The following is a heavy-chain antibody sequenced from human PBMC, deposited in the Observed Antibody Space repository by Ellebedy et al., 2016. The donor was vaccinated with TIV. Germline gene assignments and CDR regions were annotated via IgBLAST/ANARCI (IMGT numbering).Heavy chain of an antibody. J-gene: IGHJ4*02. Sequence: MPSETLSLTCTVSSGSISSGDYYWSWIRQPPGKGLEWIGYIYYSGSTNYNPSLKSRVTISVDMSKNQFSLNLSSVTATDTAVYYCARQRPGFAGKDFYLDFWGQGILVAVSS. D-gene: IGHD1-26*01. CDR2: IYYSGST. V-gene: IGHV4-30-4*01. CDR1: SGSISSGDYY. CDR3: ARQRPGFAGKDFYLDF.